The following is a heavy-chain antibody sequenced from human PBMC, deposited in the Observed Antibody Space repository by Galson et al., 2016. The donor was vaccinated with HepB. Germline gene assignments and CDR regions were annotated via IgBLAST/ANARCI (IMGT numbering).Heavy chain of an antibody. V-gene: IGHV4-59*01. CDR3: ARAEIGGWKFDY. D-gene: IGHD6-19*01. Sequence: SETLSLTCTVSGGSISSYYWSWIRQPPGKGLEWIGYIYYSGSTNYNPSLKSRVTISVDTSKNQFSLKLSSVTAADTAVYYCARAEIGGWKFDYWGQGTLVTASS. J-gene: IGHJ4*02. CDR1: GGSISSYY. CDR2: IYYSGST.